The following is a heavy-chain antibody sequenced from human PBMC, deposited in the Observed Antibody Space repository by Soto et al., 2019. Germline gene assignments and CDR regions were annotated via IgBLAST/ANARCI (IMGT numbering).Heavy chain of an antibody. Sequence: QMQLVQSGPEVKKPGTSVKVSCKASGFPFSKSAVQWVRQARGQRLEWIGGIVVGSGNTNYAQKFQERVTITRDMSTSTVYMELSGLGSEDTAVYYCAAPDYGDYWYFDLWGRGTLVTVSP. CDR3: AAPDYGDYWYFDL. CDR2: IVVGSGNT. CDR1: GFPFSKSA. D-gene: IGHD4-17*01. J-gene: IGHJ2*01. V-gene: IGHV1-58*01.